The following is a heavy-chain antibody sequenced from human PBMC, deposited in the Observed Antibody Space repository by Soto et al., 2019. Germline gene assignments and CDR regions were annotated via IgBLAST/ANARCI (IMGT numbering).Heavy chain of an antibody. V-gene: IGHV4-59*05. CDR1: GGSISSYY. CDR2: IYYSGST. Sequence: SETLSLTCTVSGGSISSYYWSWIRQPPGKGLEWIGSIYYSGSTYYNPSLKSRVTISVDTSKNQFSLKLSSVTAADTAVYYCASGGIVVVPAALRGWFDPWGQGTLVTVSS. J-gene: IGHJ5*02. CDR3: ASGGIVVVPAALRGWFDP. D-gene: IGHD2-2*01.